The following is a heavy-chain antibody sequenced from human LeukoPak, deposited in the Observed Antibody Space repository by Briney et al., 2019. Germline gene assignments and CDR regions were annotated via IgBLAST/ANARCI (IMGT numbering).Heavy chain of an antibody. CDR2: IYHSGST. Sequence: PSETLSLTCAVSGGSISSSNWWSWVRQPPGKGLEWIGEIYHSGSTNYNPSLKSRVTISVDTAKNPFSLNLNSMTAADTAVYFCARGGTGTPRIVVVPASNWFDPWGQGTLVTVSS. D-gene: IGHD2-2*01. J-gene: IGHJ5*02. CDR1: GGSISSSNW. V-gene: IGHV4-4*02. CDR3: ARGGTGTPRIVVVPASNWFDP.